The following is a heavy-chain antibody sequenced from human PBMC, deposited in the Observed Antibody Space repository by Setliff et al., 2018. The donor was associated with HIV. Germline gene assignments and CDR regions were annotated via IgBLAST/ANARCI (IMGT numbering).Heavy chain of an antibody. D-gene: IGHD6-13*01. Sequence: SLRLSCAASRFTFSNYAVTWVRQAPGKGLEWVSVISGSGGSTYYADSVKGRFTISRDNSKNTLYLQMNSLRTEDTAVYYCAKAASNLAAAGGPLDMWGPGT. J-gene: IGHJ3*02. CDR3: AKAASNLAAAGGPLDM. CDR1: RFTFSNYA. CDR2: ISGSGGST. V-gene: IGHV3-23*01.